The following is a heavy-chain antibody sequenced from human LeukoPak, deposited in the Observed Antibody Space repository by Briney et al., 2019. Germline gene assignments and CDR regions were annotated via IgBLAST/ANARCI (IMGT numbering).Heavy chain of an antibody. CDR2: MNPNSGNT. D-gene: IGHD1-7*01. Sequence: ASVKVSCKASGYSFTSYDINWVRQATGQGLEWMGWMNPNSGNTGYAQKFQGRVTMTRNTSISTAYMELSSLRSEDTAVYYCARGSVESSPMETTYYYYGMDVWGQGTTVTVSS. J-gene: IGHJ6*02. V-gene: IGHV1-8*01. CDR1: GYSFTSYD. CDR3: ARGSVESSPMETTYYYYGMDV.